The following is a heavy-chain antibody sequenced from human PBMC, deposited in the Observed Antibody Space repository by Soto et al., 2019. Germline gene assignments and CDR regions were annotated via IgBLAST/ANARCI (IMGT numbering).Heavy chain of an antibody. Sequence: QVQLVESGGGVVQPGRSLRLSCAASGFTFSSYGMHWVRQAPGKGLEWVAVIWYDGSNKYYADSVKGRFTISRDNSKNTLYLQTNSLRAEDTAVYYCARGEQVVTGTFDYWGQGTLVTVSS. V-gene: IGHV3-33*01. J-gene: IGHJ4*02. D-gene: IGHD2-15*01. CDR1: GFTFSSYG. CDR3: ARGEQVVTGTFDY. CDR2: IWYDGSNK.